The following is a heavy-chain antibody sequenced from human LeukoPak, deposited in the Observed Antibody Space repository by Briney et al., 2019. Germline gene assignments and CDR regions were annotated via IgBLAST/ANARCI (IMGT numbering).Heavy chain of an antibody. CDR1: GFTVSSNY. V-gene: IGHV3-66*02. J-gene: IGHJ4*02. CDR3: ARGGNIVVPAAIFDY. D-gene: IGHD2-2*01. Sequence: GGSLRLSCAASGFTVSSNYMGWVRQAPGKGLEWVSVIYSGGSTYYADSVKGRFTISRDNSKNTLYLQMNSLRAEDTAVYYCARGGNIVVPAAIFDYWGQGTLVTVSS. CDR2: IYSGGST.